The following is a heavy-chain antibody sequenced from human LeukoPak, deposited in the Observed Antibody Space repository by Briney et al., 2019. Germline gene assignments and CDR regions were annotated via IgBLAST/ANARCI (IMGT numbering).Heavy chain of an antibody. CDR3: AGGAVGHRALGY. D-gene: IGHD3-16*01. Sequence: NPSETLSLTCAVYGGSFSGYYWSWIRQPPGKGLEWIGEINHSGSTNYNPSLKSRVTISVDTSKNQFSLKLSSVTAADTAVYYCAGGAVGHRALGYWGQGTLVTVSS. V-gene: IGHV4-34*01. CDR2: INHSGST. J-gene: IGHJ4*02. CDR1: GGSFSGYY.